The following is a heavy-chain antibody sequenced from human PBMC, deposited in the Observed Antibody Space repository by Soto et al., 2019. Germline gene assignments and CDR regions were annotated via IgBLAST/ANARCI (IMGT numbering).Heavy chain of an antibody. V-gene: IGHV3-30*18. CDR1: GFTFNNYA. D-gene: IGHD3-10*01. Sequence: QVQLVESGGGVVQPGRSLKLSCAASGFTFNNYAMHWLRQAPGMGLEWVAVISRDGNDKYYADSVKSRFTISRDNSKNTLYLQMNSLRGDDTAVYYCAKDPYYSSGTYPDYWGQGTLVTVSS. J-gene: IGHJ4*02. CDR2: ISRDGNDK. CDR3: AKDPYYSSGTYPDY.